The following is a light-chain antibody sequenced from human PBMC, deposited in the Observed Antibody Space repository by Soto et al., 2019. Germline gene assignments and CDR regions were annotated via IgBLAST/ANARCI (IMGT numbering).Light chain of an antibody. CDR2: EVS. Sequence: QSALTQPPSASGSPGQSVTISCTGTSSDVGGYNFVSWYQQHPGKAPKLMIYEVSERPSGVPDRFSGSKSGNTASLTVSGLQAGDGDDYYCSSYAGSNIVVFGGGTKLTVL. CDR3: SSYAGSNIVV. V-gene: IGLV2-8*01. CDR1: SSDVGGYNF. J-gene: IGLJ2*01.